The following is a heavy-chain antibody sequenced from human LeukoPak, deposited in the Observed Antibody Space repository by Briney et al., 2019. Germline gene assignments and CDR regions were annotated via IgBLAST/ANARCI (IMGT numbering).Heavy chain of an antibody. J-gene: IGHJ4*02. CDR2: IKGDGSST. D-gene: IGHD3-22*01. Sequence: GGSLRLSCAASGFTVSSNYMSWVRQAPGKGLVWVSLIKGDGSSTSYADSVKGRFTISRDNAKNTLYLQMNSLRAEDTAVYYCARDSGYSPDYWGQGTLVTVSS. V-gene: IGHV3-74*01. CDR3: ARDSGYSPDY. CDR1: GFTVSSNY.